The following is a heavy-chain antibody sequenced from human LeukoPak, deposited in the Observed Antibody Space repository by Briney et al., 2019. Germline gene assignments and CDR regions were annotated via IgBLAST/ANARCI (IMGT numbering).Heavy chain of an antibody. CDR3: ARASPLGLFDY. CDR2: ISSSGSTI. V-gene: IGHV3-11*01. CDR1: GFAFSDYY. J-gene: IGHJ4*02. Sequence: GGSLRLSCAASGFAFSDYYMSWIRQAPGKGLEWVSYISSSGSTIYYADSVKGRFTISRDNAKNSLYLQMNSLRAEDTAVYYCARASPLGLFDYWGQGTLVTVSS. D-gene: IGHD7-27*01.